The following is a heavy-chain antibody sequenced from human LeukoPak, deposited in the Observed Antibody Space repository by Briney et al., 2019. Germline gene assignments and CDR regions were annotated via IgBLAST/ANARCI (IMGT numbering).Heavy chain of an antibody. CDR1: GSSINNKKC. D-gene: IGHD4-17*01. CDR3: ASYATPDAFDI. J-gene: IGHJ3*02. Sequence: SETLSLTCAVSGSSINNKKCWSWVRQPPGKGLEWIGYMYYSGSTNYNPSLKSRVTISVDTSKNQFSLKLSSVTAADTAVYYCASYATPDAFDIWGQGTMVTVSS. CDR2: MYYSGST. V-gene: IGHV4-4*02.